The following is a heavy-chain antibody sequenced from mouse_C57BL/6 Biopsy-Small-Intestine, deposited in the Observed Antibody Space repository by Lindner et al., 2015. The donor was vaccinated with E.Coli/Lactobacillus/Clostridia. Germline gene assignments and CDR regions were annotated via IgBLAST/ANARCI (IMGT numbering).Heavy chain of an antibody. CDR1: GFTFTDYY. Sequence: VQLQESGGGLVQPGGSLNLSCAASGFTFTDYYMSWVRQPPGKALEWLGFIRNKANGYTTEYSASVKGRFTISRDNSQSILYLQMNALRAEDSATYYCARYLTTEGFAYWGQGTLVTVSA. V-gene: IGHV7-3*01. CDR2: IRNKANGYTT. J-gene: IGHJ3*01. CDR3: ARYLTTEGFAY. D-gene: IGHD1-1*01.